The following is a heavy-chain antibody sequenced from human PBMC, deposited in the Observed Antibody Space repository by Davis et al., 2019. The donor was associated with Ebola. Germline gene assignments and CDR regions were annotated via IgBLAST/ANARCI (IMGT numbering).Heavy chain of an antibody. CDR2: ISSSSSYI. CDR1: GFTFSSYS. V-gene: IGHV3-21*01. J-gene: IGHJ4*02. CDR3: ALTLPYYYDSSGTFDY. D-gene: IGHD3-22*01. Sequence: GESLKISCAASGFTFSSYSMNWVRQAPGKGLEWVSSISSSSSYIYYADSVKGRFTISRDNAKNSLYLQMNSLRAEDTAVYYCALTLPYYYDSSGTFDYWGQGTLVTVSS.